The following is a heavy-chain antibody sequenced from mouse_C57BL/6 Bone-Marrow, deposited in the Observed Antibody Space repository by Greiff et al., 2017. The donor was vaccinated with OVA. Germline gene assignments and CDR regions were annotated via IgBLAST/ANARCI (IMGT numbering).Heavy chain of an antibody. Sequence: VQLKESGGGLVKPGGSLKLSCAASGFTFSSYAMSWVRQTPEKRLEWVATISDGGSYTYYPDNVKGRFTISRDNAKNTLYLQMSRLKSEDTAMYYCARRGGSSPRWYFDVWGTGTTVTVSS. CDR1: GFTFSSYA. J-gene: IGHJ1*03. CDR3: ARRGGSSPRWYFDV. V-gene: IGHV5-4*03. D-gene: IGHD1-1*01. CDR2: ISDGGSYT.